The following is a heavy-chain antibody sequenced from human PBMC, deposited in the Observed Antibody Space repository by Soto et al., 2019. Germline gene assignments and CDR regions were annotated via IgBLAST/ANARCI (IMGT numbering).Heavy chain of an antibody. Sequence: SETLSLTCTVSGGSISSGDVYWSWIRQAPGKGLEWIGYIYRSGSTKYNPSLKSRLTISVDTSKNQFSLDLSSVTAADTAVYYCARLPYFAGSGSLDYFDYWGQGTLVTVSS. J-gene: IGHJ4*02. D-gene: IGHD3-10*01. V-gene: IGHV4-30-4*01. CDR2: IYRSGST. CDR1: GGSISSGDVY. CDR3: ARLPYFAGSGSLDYFDY.